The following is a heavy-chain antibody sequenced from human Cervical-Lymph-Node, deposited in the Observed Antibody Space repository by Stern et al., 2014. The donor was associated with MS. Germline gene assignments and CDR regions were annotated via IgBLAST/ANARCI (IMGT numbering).Heavy chain of an antibody. Sequence: VQLVESGPGLVKPSGTLSLTCAVSGGSISSSNRWSWVRQPPGNGLEWNGEIYPSGSTNYNPSLKSRVNISVDKSKNHFFLNLSSVTAADTAVYYCAREGYSSSYDAFDIWGQGTMVTVSS. D-gene: IGHD6-6*01. CDR3: AREGYSSSYDAFDI. J-gene: IGHJ3*02. V-gene: IGHV4-4*02. CDR2: IYPSGST. CDR1: GGSISSSNR.